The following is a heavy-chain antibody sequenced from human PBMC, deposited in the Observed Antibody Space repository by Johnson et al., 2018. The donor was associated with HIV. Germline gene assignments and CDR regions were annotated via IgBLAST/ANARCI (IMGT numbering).Heavy chain of an antibody. CDR3: AKGTGNYELGAFDI. V-gene: IGHV3-43*01. Sequence: VQLVESGGVVVQPGGSLRLSCAASGFTFDDYTMHWVRQAPGKGLEWVSLISWDGGSPSYADSVKGRFTISRDNSKNFLYLQMNSLRIEDTALYYCAKGTGNYELGAFDIWGQGTIVTVFS. J-gene: IGHJ3*02. CDR2: ISWDGGSP. CDR1: GFTFDDYT. D-gene: IGHD1-7*01.